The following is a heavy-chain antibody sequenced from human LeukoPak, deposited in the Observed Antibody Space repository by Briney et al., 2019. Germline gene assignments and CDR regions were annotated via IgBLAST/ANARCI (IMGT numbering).Heavy chain of an antibody. Sequence: PETLSLTCIVPGGSPSSYYWSWIRQPPGEGLEWIGYIYYSGTTNYNPSLKSRVPKSVDTSKNQFSLKLSSVTAADTAVYYCARQLQWELNYWGQGTLVTVSS. D-gene: IGHD1-26*01. CDR3: ARQLQWELNY. CDR2: IYYSGTT. CDR1: GGSPSSYY. J-gene: IGHJ4*02. V-gene: IGHV4-59*08.